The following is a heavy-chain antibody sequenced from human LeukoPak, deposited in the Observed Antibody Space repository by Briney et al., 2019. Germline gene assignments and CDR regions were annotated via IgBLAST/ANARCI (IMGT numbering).Heavy chain of an antibody. CDR3: ARWIWFGEFTGWFDP. Sequence: SQTLSLTCTVSGGSISSGGYYWSWIRQYPGKGLEWIGYIYYSGSTYYNPSLKSRVTISVDTSKNQFSLKLSSVTAADTAVYYCARWIWFGEFTGWFDPWGQGTLVTVSS. V-gene: IGHV4-31*03. D-gene: IGHD3-10*01. CDR1: GGSISSGGYY. CDR2: IYYSGST. J-gene: IGHJ5*02.